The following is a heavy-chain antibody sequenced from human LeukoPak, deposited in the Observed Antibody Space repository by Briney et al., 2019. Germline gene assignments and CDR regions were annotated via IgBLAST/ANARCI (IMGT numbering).Heavy chain of an antibody. J-gene: IGHJ6*04. CDR3: ARRSMVQHLDV. D-gene: IGHD3-10*01. V-gene: IGHV7-4-1*02. CDR1: GYTFTNHA. CDR2: IDTNTGNP. Sequence: ASVKVSCKASGYTFTNHAINWVRQAPGQGLEYMGWIDTNTGNPTYAQAFTGRIVFSLATSVSTAYLQIRSLKADDTAVFFCARRSMVQHLDVWGKGTTVIVSS.